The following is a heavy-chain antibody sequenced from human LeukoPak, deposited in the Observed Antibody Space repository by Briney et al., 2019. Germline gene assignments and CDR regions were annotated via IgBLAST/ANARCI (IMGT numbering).Heavy chain of an antibody. CDR1: GGSFSGYY. J-gene: IGHJ4*02. Sequence: SETLSLTCAVYGGSFSGYYWSWIRQPPGKGLEWIGEISHSGSTNYNPSLKSRVTISVDTSKNQFSLKLSSVTAADTAVYYCARCYYDSSGYRVYYFDYWGQGTLVTVSS. V-gene: IGHV4-34*01. CDR2: ISHSGST. CDR3: ARCYYDSSGYRVYYFDY. D-gene: IGHD3-22*01.